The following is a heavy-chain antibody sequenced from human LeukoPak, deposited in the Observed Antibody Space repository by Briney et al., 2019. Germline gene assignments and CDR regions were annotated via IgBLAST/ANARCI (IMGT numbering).Heavy chain of an antibody. CDR3: ASFSESGFPDY. V-gene: IGHV4-31*03. CDR1: GGSISIGGYY. Sequence: SETLSLTCTVCGGSISIGGYYWSWIRQHPGKGLVWIGYIYYSGSTYYNPSLKSRVTISVDTSKNQFSLKLSSVTAADTAVYYCASFSESGFPDYWGQGTLVTVSS. J-gene: IGHJ4*02. CDR2: IYYSGST. D-gene: IGHD3-22*01.